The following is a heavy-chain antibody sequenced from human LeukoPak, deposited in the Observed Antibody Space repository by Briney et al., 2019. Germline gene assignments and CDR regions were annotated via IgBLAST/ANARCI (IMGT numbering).Heavy chain of an antibody. CDR2: IYPGDSDT. CDR3: ARQNKADIGGWFDP. CDR1: GYSFTSYW. Sequence: GESLKISCKGSGYSFTSYWIGWVRAMPGKRLGWMGIIYPGDSDTRYSPSFQGQVTISADKSISTSYLQWSSLKASDTAMYYCARQNKADIGGWFDPWGQGTLVTVSS. D-gene: IGHD2-15*01. J-gene: IGHJ5*02. V-gene: IGHV5-51*01.